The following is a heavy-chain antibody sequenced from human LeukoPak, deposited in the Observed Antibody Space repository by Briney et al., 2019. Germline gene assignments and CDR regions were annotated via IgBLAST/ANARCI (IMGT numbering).Heavy chain of an antibody. CDR3: ARDQGPDETFDP. Sequence: ASVKVSCKSSGGTFSSYAISWVRQAPGQGLEWMGRIIPIFGIANYAQKFQGRVTITADKSTSTAYMELSSLRSEDTAVYYCARDQGPDETFDPWGQGTLVTVSS. CDR2: IIPIFGIA. CDR1: GGTFSSYA. V-gene: IGHV1-69*04. J-gene: IGHJ5*02.